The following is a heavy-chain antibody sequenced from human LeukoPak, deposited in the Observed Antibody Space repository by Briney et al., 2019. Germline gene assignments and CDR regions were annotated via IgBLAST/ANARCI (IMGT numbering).Heavy chain of an antibody. CDR1: GGSISSNSYY. J-gene: IGHJ6*03. Sequence: SETLSLTCTVSGGSISSNSYYWGWIRQPPGKGLEWIGSMYYSGSTYYNPSLKSQVTISVDTSKNQFSLKLSSVTAADTAVYYCARHRGYYYYYMDVWGKGTTVTISS. CDR2: MYYSGST. V-gene: IGHV4-39*01. CDR3: ARHRGYYYYYMDV.